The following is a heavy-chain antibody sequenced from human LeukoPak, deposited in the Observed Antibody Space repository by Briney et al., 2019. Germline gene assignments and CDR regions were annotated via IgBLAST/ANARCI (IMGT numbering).Heavy chain of an antibody. Sequence: SGTLSLTCTVSGGSISSSSYYWGCIRQPPGKGLECIGSIYYSGSTYYNPSLKSRVTISVDTSKNQFSLKLSSVTAADTAVYYCARSRYYDFWSGYFYYFDYWGQGTLVTVSS. CDR1: GGSISSSSYY. J-gene: IGHJ4*02. CDR2: IYYSGST. V-gene: IGHV4-39*01. CDR3: ARSRYYDFWSGYFYYFDY. D-gene: IGHD3-3*01.